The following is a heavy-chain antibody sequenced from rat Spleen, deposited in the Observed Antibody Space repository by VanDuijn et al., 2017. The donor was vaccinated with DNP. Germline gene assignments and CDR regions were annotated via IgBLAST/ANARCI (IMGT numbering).Heavy chain of an antibody. Sequence: EVQLVESGGDLVQPGRSLKLSCAASGFTFSDYYMAWVRQAPTKGLEWVAYISYDGVTAYNGDSVKGRFTISRDNSKSTLYLQINSLRSEDMATYYCARHVLPLRVWDYWGQGVMVTVSS. D-gene: IGHD1-4*01. V-gene: IGHV5-22*01. CDR1: GFTFSDYY. CDR2: ISYDGVTA. J-gene: IGHJ2*01. CDR3: ARHVLPLRVWDY.